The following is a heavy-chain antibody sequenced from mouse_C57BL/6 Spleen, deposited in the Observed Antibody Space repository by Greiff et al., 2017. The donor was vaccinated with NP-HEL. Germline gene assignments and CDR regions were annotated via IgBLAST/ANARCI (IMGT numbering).Heavy chain of an antibody. CDR1: GYSITSGYY. CDR3: ARGHYGSSYGFAY. CDR2: ISYDGCN. J-gene: IGHJ3*01. D-gene: IGHD1-1*01. V-gene: IGHV3-6*01. Sequence: EVQLMESGPGLVKPSQSLSLTCSVTGYSITSGYYWYWIRQFPGNKLEWMGYISYDGCNNYNHSLKNRISITRDTSKNQLFMKLNSVTTEDTATNYCARGHYGSSYGFAYWGQGTLLTVSA.